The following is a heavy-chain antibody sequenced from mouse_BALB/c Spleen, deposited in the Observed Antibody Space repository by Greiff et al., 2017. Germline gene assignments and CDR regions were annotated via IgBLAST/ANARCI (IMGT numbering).Heavy chain of an antibody. D-gene: IGHD1-1*01. Sequence: EVKLMESGGGLVQPGGSRKLSCAASGFTFSSFGMHWVRQAPETGLAWVAYISSGSSTIYYADTVKGRCTISRDTPKNTLFLQMTSLMSEDTAMYYCSREGFDYYWFAYWGQGTLVTVSA. CDR1: GFTFSSFG. CDR2: ISSGSSTI. CDR3: SREGFDYYWFAY. V-gene: IGHV5-17*02. J-gene: IGHJ3*01.